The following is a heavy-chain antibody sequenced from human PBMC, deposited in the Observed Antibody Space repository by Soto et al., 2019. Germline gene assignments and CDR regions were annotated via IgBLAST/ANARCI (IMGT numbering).Heavy chain of an antibody. Sequence: GGSLRLSCAASGFVFSTSWMGWVRQAPGKGLEWVANIKPDGSEKNYVDSVKGRFTTSRDNARNSLYLQMNSLRGEDTAVYYCARSQWLAYDAFDIWGQGTMVTVSS. D-gene: IGHD6-19*01. J-gene: IGHJ3*02. V-gene: IGHV3-7*03. CDR3: ARSQWLAYDAFDI. CDR1: GFVFSTSW. CDR2: IKPDGSEK.